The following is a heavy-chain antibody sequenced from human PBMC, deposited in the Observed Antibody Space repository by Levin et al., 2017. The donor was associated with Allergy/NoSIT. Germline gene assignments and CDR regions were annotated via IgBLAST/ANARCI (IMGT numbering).Heavy chain of an antibody. CDR1: GGSLSDYF. CDR2: IKYDGFT. Sequence: SETLSLTCAVYGGSLSDYFWIWIRQSPVKGLEWIGEIKYDGFTNYNPSLGSRVAISLDMSKNQFALKLSSVTAADTAVYYCARAWGRGDHFDHWCRGSPVTVSS. V-gene: IGHV4-34*01. CDR3: ARAWGRGDHFDH. D-gene: IGHD2-21*02. J-gene: IGHJ4*02.